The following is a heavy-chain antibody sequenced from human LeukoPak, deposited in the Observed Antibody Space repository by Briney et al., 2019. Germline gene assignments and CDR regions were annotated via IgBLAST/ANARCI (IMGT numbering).Heavy chain of an antibody. J-gene: IGHJ4*02. V-gene: IGHV4-39*07. CDR3: ARVTGYMIEDYFDY. D-gene: IGHD3-22*01. CDR2: IYYSGST. Sequence: SETLSLTCTVSGYSISSSGNYWGWIRQPPGKGLEWIGSIYYSGSTYYNPSLKSRVTISVDTSKNQFSLKLSSVTAADTAVYYCARVTGYMIEDYFDYWGQGTLVTVSS. CDR1: GYSISSSGNY.